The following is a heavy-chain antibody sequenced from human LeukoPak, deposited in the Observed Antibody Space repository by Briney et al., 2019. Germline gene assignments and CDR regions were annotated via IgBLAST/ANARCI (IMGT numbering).Heavy chain of an antibody. Sequence: SETLSLTCTVSGGSISSYYWSWIRQPPGKELEWIGYIYYSGSTNYNPSLKSRVTISVDTSKNQFSLKLSSVTAADTAVYYCARGSEGLRLGELSFLFDYWGQGTLVTVSS. CDR1: GGSISSYY. D-gene: IGHD3-16*02. CDR3: ARGSEGLRLGELSFLFDY. J-gene: IGHJ4*02. V-gene: IGHV4-59*01. CDR2: IYYSGST.